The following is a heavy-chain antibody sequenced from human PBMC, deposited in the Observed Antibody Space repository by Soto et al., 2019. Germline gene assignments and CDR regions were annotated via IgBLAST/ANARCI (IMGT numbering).Heavy chain of an antibody. V-gene: IGHV4-4*02. CDR3: GRGAYTYYYMDV. CDR2: IYIIGGT. D-gene: IGHD1-20*01. J-gene: IGHJ6*03. Sequence: QVQLQESGPGLVKPSGTLSLTCAVSGGSINSSNWWTWVRPSPGKGLEWIGEIYIIGGTNYNPSLKSLVTISRDKSKNQVSLELSSVTAADTAIYYCGRGAYTYYYMDVWGKGTTVTVSS. CDR1: GGSINSSNW.